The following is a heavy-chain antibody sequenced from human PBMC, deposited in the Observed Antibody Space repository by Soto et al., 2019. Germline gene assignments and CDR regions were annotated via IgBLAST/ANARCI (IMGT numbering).Heavy chain of an antibody. CDR3: ARVLVDGNYYYGMDV. V-gene: IGHV4-59*01. D-gene: IGHD2-8*01. Sequence: SETLSLTCTVSGGSFGNYYWNWVRQPPGKGLEWIGDIIYSGSTNYSPSLKSRVTLLVDTSKNQFSLKLSSVTAADTAVYYCARVLVDGNYYYGMDVWGQGTTVTVSS. CDR1: GGSFGNYY. J-gene: IGHJ6*02. CDR2: IIYSGST.